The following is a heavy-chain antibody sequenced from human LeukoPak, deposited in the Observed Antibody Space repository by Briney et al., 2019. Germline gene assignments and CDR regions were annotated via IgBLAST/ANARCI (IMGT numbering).Heavy chain of an antibody. CDR3: ARRTLCCGERFDP. Sequence: SETLSLTCTVSGGSINNYYWSWIRQPPGKGLEWIGYIYSSGSTNYNPSLKSRVIISVDTSRNQFSLKLSSVTAADTAVYYCARRTLCCGERFDPWGQGTLVTVSS. CDR1: GGSINNYY. D-gene: IGHD3-16*01. V-gene: IGHV4-59*08. CDR2: IYSSGST. J-gene: IGHJ5*02.